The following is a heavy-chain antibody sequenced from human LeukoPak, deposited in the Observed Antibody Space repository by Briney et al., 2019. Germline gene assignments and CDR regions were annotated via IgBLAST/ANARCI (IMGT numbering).Heavy chain of an antibody. CDR2: INPNSGGT. CDR3: ARGPDSCSGGSCYLGWFDP. J-gene: IGHJ5*02. D-gene: IGHD2-15*01. CDR1: GYTFTGYY. V-gene: IGHV1-2*04. Sequence: ASVKVSCKASGYTFTGYYMHWVRQAPGQGLEWMGWINPNSGGTNYAQKFQGWVTMTRDTSISTAYMELSRLRSDDTAVYYCARGPDSCSGGSCYLGWFDPWGQGTLVTVSS.